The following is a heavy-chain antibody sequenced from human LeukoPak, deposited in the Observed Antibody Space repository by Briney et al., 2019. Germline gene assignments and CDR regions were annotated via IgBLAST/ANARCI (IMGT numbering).Heavy chain of an antibody. D-gene: IGHD5-12*01. J-gene: IGHJ4*02. CDR1: GFIFSDYN. V-gene: IGHV3-48*04. Sequence: GGSLRFSCAASGFIFSDYNMNWVRQAPGKGLEWISYINSGISAMFYADSVKGRFTISRGNAKNSLYLQMNSLRAEDTAVYYCTTIRPDYWGQGTLVTVSS. CDR2: INSGISAM. CDR3: TTIRPDY.